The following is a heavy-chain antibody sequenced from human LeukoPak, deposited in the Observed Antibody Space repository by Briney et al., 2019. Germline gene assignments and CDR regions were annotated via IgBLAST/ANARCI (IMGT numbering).Heavy chain of an antibody. D-gene: IGHD6-13*01. CDR3: TTCIAAALGAFDI. CDR2: IKSKTDGGTT. CDR1: GFTFSNAW. Sequence: GGSLRLSCAASGFTFSNAWMSWVRQAPGKGLEWVGRIKSKTDGGTTDYAAPVKGRFTISREDSKNTLYLQMNSLKTEDTAVYYCTTCIAAALGAFDIWGQGTMVTVSS. J-gene: IGHJ3*02. V-gene: IGHV3-15*01.